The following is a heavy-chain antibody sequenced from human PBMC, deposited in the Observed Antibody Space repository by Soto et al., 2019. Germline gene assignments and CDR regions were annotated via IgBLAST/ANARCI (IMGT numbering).Heavy chain of an antibody. CDR2: IYNSGSI. Sequence: SETLSLTCTVSGGSISSSSYYWGWIRQPPGKGLEWIGSIYNSGSIYYNTSFKSRVTISVDTSKNQFSLKLSSVTAADTAVYFCAREDDGGDRDYYGLDVWGQGTTVTVSS. CDR1: GGSISSSSYY. V-gene: IGHV4-39*02. D-gene: IGHD2-21*02. J-gene: IGHJ6*02. CDR3: AREDDGGDRDYYGLDV.